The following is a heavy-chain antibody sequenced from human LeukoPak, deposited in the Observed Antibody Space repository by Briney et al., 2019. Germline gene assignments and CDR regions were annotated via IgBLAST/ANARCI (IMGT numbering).Heavy chain of an antibody. CDR2: ISGSGGST. CDR1: GFTFSSYG. D-gene: IGHD4-17*01. Sequence: PGGSLRLSCAASGFTFSSYGMSWVRQAPGKGLEWVSAISGSGGSTYYADSVKGRFTISRDNSKNTLYLQMNSLRAEDTAVYYCAKGGDYLGGRDYYYYYMDVWGKGTTVTISS. CDR3: AKGGDYLGGRDYYYYYMDV. J-gene: IGHJ6*03. V-gene: IGHV3-23*01.